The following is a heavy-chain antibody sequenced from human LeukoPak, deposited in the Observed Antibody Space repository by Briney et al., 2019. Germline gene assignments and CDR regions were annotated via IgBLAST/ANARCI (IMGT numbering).Heavy chain of an antibody. V-gene: IGHV4-4*07. CDR2: NNFAGRG. CDR3: ARDRQHSYGSDLDH. CDR1: GGSIHTYN. J-gene: IGHJ4*02. Sequence: AETLSLTCSVSGGSIHTYNWMWIRQPAGKGLEFIGRNNFAGRGYYNPSLKSRVTISVDSPRNQFSLELTSVTAADTAVYYCARDRQHSYGSDLDHWGQGILVTVSS. D-gene: IGHD5-18*01.